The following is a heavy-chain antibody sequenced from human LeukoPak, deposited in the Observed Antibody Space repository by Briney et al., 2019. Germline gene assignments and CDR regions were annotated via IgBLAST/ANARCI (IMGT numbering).Heavy chain of an antibody. V-gene: IGHV4-59*01. D-gene: IGHD6-19*01. CDR2: IYYSGST. CDR1: GGSISSYY. CDR3: ASERIAVAGPFDY. Sequence: SETLSLTCTVSGGSISSYYWSWIRQPPGQGLEWIGYIYYSGSTNYNPSLKSRVTISVDTSKNQFSLKLSSVTAADTAVYYCASERIAVAGPFDYWGQGTLVTVSS. J-gene: IGHJ4*02.